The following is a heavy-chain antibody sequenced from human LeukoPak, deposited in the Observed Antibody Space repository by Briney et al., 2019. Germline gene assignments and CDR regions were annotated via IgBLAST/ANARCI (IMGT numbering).Heavy chain of an antibody. V-gene: IGHV3-30*04. Sequence: PGGSLRLSCAASRFTFSSYAMHWVRQAPGKGLEWVAVISYDGSNKYYADSVKGRFTISRDNSKNTLYLQMNSLRTEDTAVYYCARDWQWLVKSGNIDYWGQGTLVTVSS. CDR2: ISYDGSNK. CDR3: ARDWQWLVKSGNIDY. D-gene: IGHD6-19*01. J-gene: IGHJ4*02. CDR1: RFTFSSYA.